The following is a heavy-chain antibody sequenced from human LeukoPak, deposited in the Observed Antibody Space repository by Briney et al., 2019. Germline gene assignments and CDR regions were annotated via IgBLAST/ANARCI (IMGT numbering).Heavy chain of an antibody. CDR3: AKDRGYYVDTGTINF. CDR2: IRSTGDT. V-gene: IGHV3-48*01. J-gene: IGHJ4*02. Sequence: GGSLRLSCAASGFIFSQYSINWVRQAPGKGLEWVSHIRSTGDTFYADSVKGRFTISRDNSKNTLYLQMNSLRAEDTAIYYCAKDRGYYVDTGTINFWGQGTLVTVSS. CDR1: GFIFSQYS. D-gene: IGHD3-22*01.